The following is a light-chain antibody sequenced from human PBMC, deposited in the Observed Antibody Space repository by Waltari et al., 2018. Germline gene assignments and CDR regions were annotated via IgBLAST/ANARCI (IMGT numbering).Light chain of an antibody. CDR1: SSDVGGYNY. Sequence: QSALTQPRSVSGSPGQSVTISCTGTSSDVGGYNYVSWYQQHPGRAPRLIIYDVNKRPSGVPDRFSGSKSVNTASLTISGLQAEDEADYFCCSYDDNSYVFGTGTKVTVL. CDR3: CSYDDNSYV. V-gene: IGLV2-11*01. CDR2: DVN. J-gene: IGLJ1*01.